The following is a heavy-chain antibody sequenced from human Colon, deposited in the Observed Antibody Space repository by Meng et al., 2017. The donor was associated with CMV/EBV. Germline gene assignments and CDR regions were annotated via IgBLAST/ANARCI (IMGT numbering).Heavy chain of an antibody. CDR1: GESFSSFY. Sequence: QLHLQEWGAVLLKPSDALSLPCAFYGESFSSFYWSWLRQPPGKGLEWIGEINHSGSTNYHPSLKSRVTISVDTSKNQFSLKLSSVTAADTAVYYCARAPDIGGRPPGPFQYWSQGALVTVSS. V-gene: IGHV4-34*01. CDR2: INHSGST. J-gene: IGHJ4*02. CDR3: ARAPDIGGRPPGPFQY. D-gene: IGHD5-12*01.